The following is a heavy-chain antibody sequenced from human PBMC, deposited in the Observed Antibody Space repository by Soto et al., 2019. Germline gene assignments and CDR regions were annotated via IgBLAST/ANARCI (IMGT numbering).Heavy chain of an antibody. J-gene: IGHJ6*02. CDR2: INPKSGGT. CDR1: GYSFTDYH. D-gene: IGHD2-8*01. Sequence: ASVKVSCKASGYSFTDYHIHWVRQAPGQGLEWLGRINPKSGGTSTAQKFQGWVTMTTDTSISTASMELTRLTSDDTAIYYCARGDSTDCSDGVCSFFYNHDMDVWGQGTTVTVSS. V-gene: IGHV1-2*04. CDR3: ARGDSTDCSDGVCSFFYNHDMDV.